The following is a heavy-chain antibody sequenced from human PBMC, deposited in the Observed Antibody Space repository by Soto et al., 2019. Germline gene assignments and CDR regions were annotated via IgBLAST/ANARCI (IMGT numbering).Heavy chain of an antibody. D-gene: IGHD6-13*01. CDR1: GGSFSGFY. J-gene: IGHJ4*02. CDR2: INHSGST. CDR3: AIGYGSNFDY. V-gene: IGHV4-34*01. Sequence: QVQLQQWGAGLLKPSETLSLTCAIHGGSFSGFYWSWLRQPPGKGLEWIGEINHSGSTNYNPSLKSRVTISANTSTNQFSLKLSSVTAADTAVYYCAIGYGSNFDYWGQGTLVTVSS.